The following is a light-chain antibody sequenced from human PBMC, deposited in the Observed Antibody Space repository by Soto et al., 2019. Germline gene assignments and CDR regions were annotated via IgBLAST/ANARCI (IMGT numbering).Light chain of an antibody. Sequence: EIVLTESPSTLSLSPGERATLSCRASQSVSSYLAWYQQKPGQAPRLLIYDASNRATGIPARFSGGGSGTDFTLTISSLEPEDFAVYYCHQRSNWPPITFGQGTRLETK. CDR3: HQRSNWPPIT. CDR2: DAS. V-gene: IGKV3-11*01. CDR1: QSVSSY. J-gene: IGKJ5*01.